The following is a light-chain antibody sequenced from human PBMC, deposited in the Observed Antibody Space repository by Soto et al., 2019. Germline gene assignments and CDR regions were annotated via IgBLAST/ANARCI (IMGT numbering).Light chain of an antibody. Sequence: QSALTQPASVSGSLGQSITISCTGRRSDVGTYYFVSWYQQHPGKVPKLMIYEGTKRPSGVSDRFSGSKSGNTASMTISGLQAEDEANYYCCSYAGNNIFVFGTGTKLTVL. V-gene: IGLV2-23*01. CDR2: EGT. CDR1: RSDVGTYYF. CDR3: CSYAGNNIFV. J-gene: IGLJ1*01.